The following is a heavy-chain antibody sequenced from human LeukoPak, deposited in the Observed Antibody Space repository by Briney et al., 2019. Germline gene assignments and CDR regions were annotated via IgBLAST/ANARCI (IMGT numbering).Heavy chain of an antibody. CDR2: ISAYNGNT. Sequence: ASVKVSCKASGYTFTSYGISWVRQAPGQGLEWMGWISAYNGNTNYAQKLQGRVTMTTDTSTSTAYMELRSLRSDDTAVYYCARLSGYCTNGVCSSVSPFDYWGQGTLVTVSS. CDR3: ARLSGYCTNGVCSSVSPFDY. J-gene: IGHJ4*02. CDR1: GYTFTSYG. V-gene: IGHV1-18*01. D-gene: IGHD2-8*01.